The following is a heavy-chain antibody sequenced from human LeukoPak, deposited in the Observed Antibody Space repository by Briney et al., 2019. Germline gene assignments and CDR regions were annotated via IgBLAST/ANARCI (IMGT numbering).Heavy chain of an antibody. CDR3: AKPFGEGYYYGMDV. CDR2: ISGSGGST. D-gene: IGHD3-10*01. CDR1: GSTFSSYG. Sequence: GGSLRLSCAASGSTFSSYGMHWVRQAPGKGLEWVSAISGSGGSTYYADSVKGRFTISRDNSKNTLYLQMNSLRAEDTAVYYCAKPFGEGYYYGMDVWGQGTTVTVSS. J-gene: IGHJ6*02. V-gene: IGHV3-23*01.